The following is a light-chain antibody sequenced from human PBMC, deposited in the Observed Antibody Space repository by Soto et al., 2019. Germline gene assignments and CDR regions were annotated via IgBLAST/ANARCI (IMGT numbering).Light chain of an antibody. CDR3: SSFTNSATVV. V-gene: IGLV2-14*03. CDR1: SSDVGSYAY. Sequence: QSALTQPGSVSGSPGQSITISCAGTSSDVGSYAYVSWYQQYPGKVPKLIIYGVSNRPSGISYRFSGSKSDNTASLTISGLQAEDEADYYCSSFTNSATVVFGGGTKVTVL. CDR2: GVS. J-gene: IGLJ2*01.